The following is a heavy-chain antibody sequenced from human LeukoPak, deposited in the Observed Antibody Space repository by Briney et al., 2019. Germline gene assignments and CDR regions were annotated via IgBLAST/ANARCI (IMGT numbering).Heavy chain of an antibody. CDR2: ISYDGSNK. CDR3: AKGYSYADY. V-gene: IGHV3-30*18. J-gene: IGHJ4*02. D-gene: IGHD5-18*01. Sequence: PGRSLRLSCAVSGFTFSSYGMHWVRQAPGKGLEWVAVISYDGSNKYYADSVKGRFTISRDNSNNTLYLQMSGLRDEDTAVYYCAKGYSYADYWGQGTLVAVSS. CDR1: GFTFSSYG.